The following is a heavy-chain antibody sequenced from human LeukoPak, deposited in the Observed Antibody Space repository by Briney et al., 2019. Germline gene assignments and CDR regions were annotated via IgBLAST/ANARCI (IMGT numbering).Heavy chain of an antibody. CDR3: ARAGSSYSPLWY. CDR2: INHSGST. CDR1: GASISSYY. Sequence: PSETLSLTCTVSGASISSYYWSWIRQPPGKGLEWIGEINHSGSTNYNPSLKSRVTISVDTSKNQFSLKLSSVTAADTAVYYCARAGSSYSPLWYWGQGTLVTVSS. V-gene: IGHV4-34*01. J-gene: IGHJ4*02. D-gene: IGHD5-18*01.